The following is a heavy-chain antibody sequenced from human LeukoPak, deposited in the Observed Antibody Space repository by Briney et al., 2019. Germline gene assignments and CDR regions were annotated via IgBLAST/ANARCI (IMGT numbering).Heavy chain of an antibody. CDR3: ARSVTLDY. V-gene: IGHV3-7*01. J-gene: IGHJ4*02. Sequence: GGSLRLSCAASGSTFSSYGMHWVRQAPGKGLEWVANIKQDGSVKYYVDSVKGRFTISRDNAKNSLYLQMNSLRAEDTAVYYCARSVTLDYWGQGTLVTVSS. CDR2: IKQDGSVK. CDR1: GSTFSSYG. D-gene: IGHD4-23*01.